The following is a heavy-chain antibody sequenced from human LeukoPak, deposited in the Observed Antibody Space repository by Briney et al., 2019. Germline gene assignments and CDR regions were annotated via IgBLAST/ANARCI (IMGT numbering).Heavy chain of an antibody. Sequence: PSETLSLTCAVSGGSISSVGYSWSWIREPPGKGLEGIGYIYHSGSTYYNPSLKSRVTISVDRSKNQLSLKLSSVTDADTAVYYCAAGRGRYCSSTSCSLVVSWFDPWGQGTLVTVSS. CDR2: IYHSGST. CDR3: AAGRGRYCSSTSCSLVVSWFDP. CDR1: GGSISSVGYS. D-gene: IGHD2-2*01. J-gene: IGHJ5*02. V-gene: IGHV4-30-2*01.